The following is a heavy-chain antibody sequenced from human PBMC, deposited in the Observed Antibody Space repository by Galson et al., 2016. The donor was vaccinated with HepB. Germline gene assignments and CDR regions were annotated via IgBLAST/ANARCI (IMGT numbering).Heavy chain of an antibody. CDR1: GFSFSSHG. CDR2: MWHDGSNQ. J-gene: IGHJ6*02. D-gene: IGHD1-1*01. V-gene: IGHV3-33*01. CDR3: ARDLPAVTRRGTYYYAMDV. Sequence: SLRLSCAASGFSFSSHGMQWVRQAPGKGLEWVAVMWHDGSNQYYADSVKGQFTISRDNSKNTLYLQMNGLRAEDTAVYYCARDLPAVTRRGTYYYAMDVWGQGTTVTVSS.